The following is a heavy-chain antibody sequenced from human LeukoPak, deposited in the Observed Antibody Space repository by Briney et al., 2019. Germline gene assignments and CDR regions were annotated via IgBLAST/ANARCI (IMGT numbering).Heavy chain of an antibody. J-gene: IGHJ4*02. CDR1: GFTFSKYA. V-gene: IGHV3-64*01. Sequence: GGSLGLSCAVSGFTFSKYAMHWVRQAPGKGLEYVSAISRHGSHTYYANSVKGRFTISRDNSKNTLYLQMGSLRDEDMAVYYCARVGPSGSGYGSTGFDYWGQGTLVTVSS. D-gene: IGHD5-12*01. CDR3: ARVGPSGSGYGSTGFDY. CDR2: ISRHGSHT.